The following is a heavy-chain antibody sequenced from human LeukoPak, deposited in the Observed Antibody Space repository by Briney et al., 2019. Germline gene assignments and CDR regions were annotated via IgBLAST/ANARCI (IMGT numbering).Heavy chain of an antibody. CDR2: ISGSGGST. J-gene: IGHJ5*02. CDR1: GFTFSSYA. Sequence: GGSLRLSCAASGFTFSSYAMSWVRQAPGKGLEWVSAISGSGGSTYYADSVKGRFTISRDNSKNTLYLQMNSLRAEDTAVYYCARDNADYYGSGRGVNWFDPWGQGTLVTVSS. D-gene: IGHD3-10*01. CDR3: ARDNADYYGSGRGVNWFDP. V-gene: IGHV3-23*01.